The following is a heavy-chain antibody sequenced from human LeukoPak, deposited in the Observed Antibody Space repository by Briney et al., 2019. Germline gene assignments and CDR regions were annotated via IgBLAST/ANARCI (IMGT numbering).Heavy chain of an antibody. D-gene: IGHD2-2*01. CDR2: VNPSSGGP. CDR1: GFSFTGYY. J-gene: IGHJ5*02. CDR3: ARDSEYQLLQNYFDA. V-gene: IGHV1-2*02. Sequence: GASVKVSCEASGFSFTGYYIHWVRQAPGQGLEWMGWVNPSSGGPYYAQKFKGRVTITRDTSNNTAYMELSRLTADDTAVYYCARDSEYQLLQNYFDAWGQGTLVIVSS.